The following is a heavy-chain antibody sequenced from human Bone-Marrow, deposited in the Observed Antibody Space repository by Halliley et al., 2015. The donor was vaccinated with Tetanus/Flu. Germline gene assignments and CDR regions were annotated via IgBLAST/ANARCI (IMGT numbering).Heavy chain of an antibody. D-gene: IGHD3-22*01. V-gene: IGHV4-61*01. CDR2: IYYSGSA. J-gene: IGHJ6*02. Sequence: TLSLTCSVSGASVWSDSSFWTWIRQAPGKGLEWIGYIYYSGSASYNPPLKGRVAISVDMYRHQFSLTLNSVTAADAAVYYCAREGSFYENLYGMDVWGQGTTVSVSS. CDR1: GASVWSDSSF. CDR3: AREGSFYENLYGMDV.